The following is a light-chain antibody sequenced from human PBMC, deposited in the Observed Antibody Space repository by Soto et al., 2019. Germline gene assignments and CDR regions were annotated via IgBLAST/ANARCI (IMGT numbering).Light chain of an antibody. CDR3: QQYNSYPE. Sequence: DIQMTQSPSTLSASVGDRVTITCRASQSISSWLAWYQQKPGKAPKLLIYGASRLESGVPSRFSGSGSATEFTLTISSLQPDDFATYYCQQYNSYPEVGQGTKVEIK. V-gene: IGKV1-5*01. CDR1: QSISSW. CDR2: GAS. J-gene: IGKJ1*01.